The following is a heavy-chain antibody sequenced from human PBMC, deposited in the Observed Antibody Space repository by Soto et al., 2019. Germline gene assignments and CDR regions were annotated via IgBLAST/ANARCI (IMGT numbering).Heavy chain of an antibody. J-gene: IGHJ4*02. CDR1: GFTFSTYS. Sequence: PGGSLRLSCAASGFTFSTYSMNWVRQAPGRGLEWVLSFIISSIFLYYADSVKGRFTFSRDNAKNSLFLQMSSLRAEDTGVYYCAKDRGYSNPSKFDYWGQGTLVTVSS. D-gene: IGHD4-4*01. CDR3: AKDRGYSNPSKFDY. V-gene: IGHV3-21*01. CDR2: FIISSIFL.